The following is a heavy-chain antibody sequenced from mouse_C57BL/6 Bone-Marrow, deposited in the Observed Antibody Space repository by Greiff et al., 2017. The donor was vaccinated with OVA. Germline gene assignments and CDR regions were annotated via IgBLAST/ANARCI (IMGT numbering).Heavy chain of an antibody. D-gene: IGHD2-4*01. J-gene: IGHJ3*01. CDR1: GYTFTSYD. Sequence: VQLQQSGPELVKPGASVKLSCKASGYTFTSYDINWVKQRPGQGLEWIGWIYPRDGSTKYNEKFKGKATLTVDTSSSTAYMELHSLTSEDSAVYFCARGVYYDYEGFAYWGQGTLVTGSA. CDR3: ARGVYYDYEGFAY. CDR2: IYPRDGST. V-gene: IGHV1-85*01.